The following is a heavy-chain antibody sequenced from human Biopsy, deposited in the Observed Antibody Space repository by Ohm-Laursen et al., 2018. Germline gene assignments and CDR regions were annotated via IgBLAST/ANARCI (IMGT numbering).Heavy chain of an antibody. V-gene: IGHV1-69*01. CDR2: IIPFSGTI. J-gene: IGHJ4*02. D-gene: IGHD3-16*01. CDR3: ARRRGADFDY. Sequence: SSVKVSCKASGGSFNSLDLSWVRPAPGQGLEWLGGIIPFSGTINYAQAFRGRVAITADESTSTVYLDLSSLRSEDTATYYCARRRGADFDYWGQGTLVTVSS. CDR1: GGSFNSLD.